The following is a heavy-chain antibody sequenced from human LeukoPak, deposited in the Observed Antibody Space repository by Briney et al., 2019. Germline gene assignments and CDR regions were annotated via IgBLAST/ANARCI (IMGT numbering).Heavy chain of an antibody. J-gene: IGHJ4*02. CDR1: GLTFNSYW. CDR3: ARGSKAYGEYIRSRIHYFDY. D-gene: IGHD4-17*01. CDR2: INGDASNT. V-gene: IGHV3-74*03. Sequence: GGSLRLSCAASGLTFNSYWMHWVRQVAGKGLVWVARINGDASNTTYADSVKGRFTISRDNSKNTLYVQMNSLRGEDTAVYYCARGSKAYGEYIRSRIHYFDYWGQGTLVTVSS.